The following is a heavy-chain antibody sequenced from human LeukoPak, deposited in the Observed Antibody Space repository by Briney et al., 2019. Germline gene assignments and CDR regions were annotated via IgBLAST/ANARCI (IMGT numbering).Heavy chain of an antibody. CDR1: GFTFTNYA. V-gene: IGHV3-30*18. CDR3: AKSWSGDQDYFDS. D-gene: IGHD4-17*01. Sequence: GGSLRLSCAASGFTFTNYAMHWVRQAPGKGLEWVAVVSYVGSNIFYADSVKGRFTISRDKSKNTLYLQMSSLRAEDTAVYYCAKSWSGDQDYFDSWGQGTLVTVPS. CDR2: VSYVGSNI. J-gene: IGHJ4*02.